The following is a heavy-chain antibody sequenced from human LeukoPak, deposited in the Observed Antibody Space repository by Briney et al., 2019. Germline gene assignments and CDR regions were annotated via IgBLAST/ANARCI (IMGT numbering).Heavy chain of an antibody. CDR3: ARSPPYYYDSSGYYYGWFDP. V-gene: IGHV4-30-2*01. D-gene: IGHD3-22*01. CDR2: IYHSGST. Sequence: PSQTLSLTCAVSGGSISSGGYSWSWIRQPPGKGLEWIGYIYHSGSTYYNPSLKSRVTISVDRSKNQFSLKLSSVTAADTAVYYCARSPPYYYDSSGYYYGWFDPWGQGTLVTVSS. J-gene: IGHJ5*02. CDR1: GGSISSGGYS.